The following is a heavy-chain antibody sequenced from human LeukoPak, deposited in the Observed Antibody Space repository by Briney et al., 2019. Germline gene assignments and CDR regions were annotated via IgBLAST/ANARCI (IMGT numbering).Heavy chain of an antibody. J-gene: IGHJ4*02. Sequence: GASVKVSCKASGGTFSSYAISWVRQAPGQGLEWMGGIIPIFGTANYAQKFQGRVTITADESTSTAYMELSSLRSEDTAVYYCARNCPDCGGDCPDYWGQGTLVTVSS. CDR2: IIPIFGTA. CDR3: ARNCPDCGGDCPDY. V-gene: IGHV1-69*13. CDR1: GGTFSSYA. D-gene: IGHD2-21*02.